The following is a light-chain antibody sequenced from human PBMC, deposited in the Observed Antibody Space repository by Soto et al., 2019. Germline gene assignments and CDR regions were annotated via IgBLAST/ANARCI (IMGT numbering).Light chain of an antibody. J-gene: IGLJ1*01. CDR1: SSDVGGYNY. CDR2: DVT. V-gene: IGLV2-11*01. CDR3: CSYAGSYTFYV. Sequence: QSALTQPRSVSGSPGQSVTISCSGNSSDVGGYNYVSWYQQYPGAAPKLMIYDVTMRPSGVPYRFSGPKSGNTASLTISGLQAEDEADYYCCSYAGSYTFYVFGGGTRSPS.